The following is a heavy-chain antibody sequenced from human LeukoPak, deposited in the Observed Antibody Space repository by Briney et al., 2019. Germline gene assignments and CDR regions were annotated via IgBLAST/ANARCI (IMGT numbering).Heavy chain of an antibody. CDR2: IYYSGST. D-gene: IGHD6-13*01. CDR1: GGSISSSSYY. V-gene: IGHV4-39*01. Sequence: SETLSLTCTVSGGSISSSSYYWGWIRQPPGKGLEWIGSIYYSGSTYYNPSLKSRVTISVDTSKNQFSLKLSSVTAADTAVYYCARRSWSNWFDPWGQGTLVTVSS. J-gene: IGHJ5*02. CDR3: ARRSWSNWFDP.